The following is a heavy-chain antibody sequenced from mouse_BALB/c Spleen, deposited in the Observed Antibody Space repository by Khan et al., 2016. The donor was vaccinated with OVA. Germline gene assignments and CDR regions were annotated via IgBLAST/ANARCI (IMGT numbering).Heavy chain of an antibody. J-gene: IGHJ3*01. D-gene: IGHD2-1*01. CDR2: IFPGTGTT. V-gene: IGHV1S132*01. Sequence: QVQLQQSGAELVKPGASVKLSCKTSGYTFTSYWIQWVKQRPGQGLGWIGQIFPGTGTTYYNENFKGKATLTVDTSSNTAYMQFSSLTSEDSAVYCCARGYFGTYEFAYWGQGTLVTVSP. CDR3: ARGYFGTYEFAY. CDR1: GYTFTSYW.